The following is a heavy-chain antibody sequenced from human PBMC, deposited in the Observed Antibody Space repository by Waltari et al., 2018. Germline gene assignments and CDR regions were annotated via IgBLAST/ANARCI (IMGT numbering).Heavy chain of an antibody. CDR1: GYTLPSYY. Sequence: QVQMLRTLAEVQKPGASGRVAGKASGYTLPSYYMHWVRHAPGQGLEWMGWINPNSGGTNYAQKFQGRVTMTRDTSISTAYMELSRLRSDDTAVYYCAEGYFDYWGQGTLVTVSS. V-gene: IGHV1-2*02. CDR2: INPNSGGT. J-gene: IGHJ4*02. CDR3: AEGYFDY.